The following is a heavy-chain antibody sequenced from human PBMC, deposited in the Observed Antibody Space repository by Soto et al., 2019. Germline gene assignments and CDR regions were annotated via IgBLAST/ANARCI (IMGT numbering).Heavy chain of an antibody. CDR2: IYYSGST. J-gene: IGHJ6*02. V-gene: IGHV4-30-4*01. CDR3: ARGYYYDSSGYSNPLHYYYYGMDV. Sequence: SETLSLTCTVSGGSISSGDYYWSWIRQPPGKGLEWIGYIYYSGSTYYNPSLKSRVTISVDTSKNQFSLKLSSVTAADTAVYYCARGYYYDSSGYSNPLHYYYYGMDVWGQGATVTVSS. CDR1: GGSISSGDYY. D-gene: IGHD3-22*01.